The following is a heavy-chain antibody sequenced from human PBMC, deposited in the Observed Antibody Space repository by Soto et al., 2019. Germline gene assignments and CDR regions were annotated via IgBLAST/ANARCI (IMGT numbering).Heavy chain of an antibody. J-gene: IGHJ4*02. V-gene: IGHV4-34*01. CDR2: INHSGST. CDR1: GGSFSGYY. Sequence: PSETLSLTCAVYGGSFSGYYWSWIRQPPGKGLEWIGEINHSGSTNYNPSLKSRVTISVDTSKNQFSLKLSSVTAADTAVYYCARDSGDYYYYFDYWGQGTLVTAPQ. D-gene: IGHD3-10*01. CDR3: ARDSGDYYYYFDY.